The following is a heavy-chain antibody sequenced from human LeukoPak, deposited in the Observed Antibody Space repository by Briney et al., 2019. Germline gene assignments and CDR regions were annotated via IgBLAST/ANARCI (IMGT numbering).Heavy chain of an antibody. CDR2: INPSGGST. CDR1: GYTFTVYN. V-gene: IGHV1-46*01. CDR3: ARRSSGYDFGY. Sequence: ASVKVSCKASGYTFTVYNIHWVRQAPGQGLEWMGRINPSGGSTIYAQKFQGRVTMTSDKSTNTVYMEMNSLRPEDTAVYSCARRSSGYDFGYWGQGTLVTVSS. J-gene: IGHJ4*02. D-gene: IGHD5-12*01.